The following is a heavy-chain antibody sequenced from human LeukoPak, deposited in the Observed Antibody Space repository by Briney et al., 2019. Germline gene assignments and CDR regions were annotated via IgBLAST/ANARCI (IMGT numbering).Heavy chain of an antibody. D-gene: IGHD2-15*01. CDR3: AREDYCSGGICYPMKFDY. J-gene: IGHJ4*02. V-gene: IGHV4-59*01. CDR2: VYYDGTT. CDR1: GGSISNYY. Sequence: SETLSLTCTVSGGSISNYYWSWIRQPPGKGPEWIGFVYYDGTTNYSPSLKSRVTISVDASKNQFSLKASSVTAADTAVYYCAREDYCSGGICYPMKFDYWGQGTLATVSS.